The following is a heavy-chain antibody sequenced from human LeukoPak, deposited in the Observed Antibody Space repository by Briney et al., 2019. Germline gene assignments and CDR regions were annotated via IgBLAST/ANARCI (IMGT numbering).Heavy chain of an antibody. V-gene: IGHV4-59*01. CDR3: ARSDPIVVVPAAIDHWFDP. CDR1: GGSISSYY. D-gene: IGHD2-2*01. J-gene: IGHJ5*02. CDR2: IDYSGST. Sequence: PSETLSLTCTVSGGSISSYYWSWIRQPPGGGLEWIGYIDYSGSTNYNPSLKRRVTIQVDTPKNQFSLKLSSVTAADRAVYYCARSDPIVVVPAAIDHWFDPWGQGTQVTVSS.